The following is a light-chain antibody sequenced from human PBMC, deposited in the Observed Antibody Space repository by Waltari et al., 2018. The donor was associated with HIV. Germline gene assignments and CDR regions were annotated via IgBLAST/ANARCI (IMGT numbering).Light chain of an antibody. CDR3: QQYNEWPRT. V-gene: IGKV3-15*01. Sequence: EIVMTQSPATPSVSLGERAPLSCRASQSVSNNLAWYQQKPGQAPRLLIYGPSTRATGTPARFSASGSGTEFTLTISSLQSEDFAIYYCQQYNEWPRTFGQGTKVEIK. J-gene: IGKJ1*01. CDR1: QSVSNN. CDR2: GPS.